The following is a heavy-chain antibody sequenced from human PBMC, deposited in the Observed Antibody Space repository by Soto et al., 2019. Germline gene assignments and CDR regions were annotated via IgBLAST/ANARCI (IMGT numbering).Heavy chain of an antibody. CDR2: MNPNSGNT. J-gene: IGHJ6*03. CDR1: GYTFTSYD. Sequence: QVQLVQSGAEVKKPGASVKVSCKASGYTFTSYDINWVRQATGQGLEWMGWMNPNSGNTGYAQKFQGRVTMTWNTSISTAYMELSSLRSEDTPVYYCARGDNWNNSYYYYYMDVWGKGTTVTVSS. V-gene: IGHV1-8*01. D-gene: IGHD1-20*01. CDR3: ARGDNWNNSYYYYYMDV.